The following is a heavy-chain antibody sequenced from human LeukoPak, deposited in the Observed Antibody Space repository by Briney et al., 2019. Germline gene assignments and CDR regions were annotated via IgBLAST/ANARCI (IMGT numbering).Heavy chain of an antibody. Sequence: PSETLSLTCAVYGGSFSGYYWSWIRQPPGKGLEWIGEINHSGSTNYNPSLKSRVTISVDTSKNQFSLKLSSVTAADTAVYYCARLGHCSSTSCYVGWFDPWGQGTLVTVSS. J-gene: IGHJ5*02. CDR3: ARLGHCSSTSCYVGWFDP. CDR2: INHSGST. V-gene: IGHV4-34*01. CDR1: GGSFSGYY. D-gene: IGHD2-2*01.